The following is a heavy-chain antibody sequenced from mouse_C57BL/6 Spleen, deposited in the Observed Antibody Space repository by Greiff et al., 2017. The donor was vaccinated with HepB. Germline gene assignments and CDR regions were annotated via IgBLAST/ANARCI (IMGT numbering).Heavy chain of an antibody. CDR2: ISSGGDYI. D-gene: IGHD1-1*01. V-gene: IGHV5-9-1*02. J-gene: IGHJ2*01. CDR3: TRGYYYGSSYDGFFDY. Sequence: EVMLVESGEGLVKPGGSLKLSCAASGFTFSSYAMSWVRQTPEKRLEWVAYISSGGDYIYYADTVKGRFTISRDNARNTLYLQMSSLKSEDTAMYYCTRGYYYGSSYDGFFDYWVQGTTPTDSS. CDR1: GFTFSSYA.